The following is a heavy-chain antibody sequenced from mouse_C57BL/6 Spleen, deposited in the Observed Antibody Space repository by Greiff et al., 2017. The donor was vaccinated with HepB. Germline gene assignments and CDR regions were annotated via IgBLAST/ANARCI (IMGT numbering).Heavy chain of an antibody. J-gene: IGHJ3*01. CDR3: ARSLYYSNFAWFAY. V-gene: IGHV1-61*01. CDR2: IYPSDSET. Sequence: QVQLKQPGAELVRPGSSVKLSCKASGYTFTSYWMDWVKQRPGQGLEWIGNIYPSDSETHYNQKFKDKATLTVDKSSSTAYMQLSSLTSEDSAVYYCARSLYYSNFAWFAYWGQGTLVTVSA. CDR1: GYTFTSYW. D-gene: IGHD2-5*01.